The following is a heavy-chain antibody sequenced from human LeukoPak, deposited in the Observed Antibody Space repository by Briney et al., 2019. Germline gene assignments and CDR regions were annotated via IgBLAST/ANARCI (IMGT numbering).Heavy chain of an antibody. J-gene: IGHJ4*02. Sequence: SETLSLTCTVSGGSISSYYWSWIRQPPGKGLERIGHIYYSGSTKYDPSLKSRVTISLDTSNNQFSLKLSSVNAADTAVYYCARTAGTDWFFDFWGQGTLVTVSS. CDR1: GGSISSYY. CDR2: IYYSGST. D-gene: IGHD6-13*01. CDR3: ARTAGTDWFFDF. V-gene: IGHV4-59*01.